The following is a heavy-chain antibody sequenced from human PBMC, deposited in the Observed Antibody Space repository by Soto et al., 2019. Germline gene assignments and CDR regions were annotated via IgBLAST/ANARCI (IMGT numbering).Heavy chain of an antibody. Sequence: SETLSLTCTVSGGSVSSGSYYWSWIRQPPGKGLEWIGYIYYSGSTNYNPSLKSRVTISVDTSKNQFSLKLSSVTAADTAVYYCARDLRGYSGYEYYFDYWGQGTLVTVSS. J-gene: IGHJ4*02. V-gene: IGHV4-61*01. CDR3: ARDLRGYSGYEYYFDY. CDR2: IYYSGST. D-gene: IGHD5-12*01. CDR1: GGSVSSGSYY.